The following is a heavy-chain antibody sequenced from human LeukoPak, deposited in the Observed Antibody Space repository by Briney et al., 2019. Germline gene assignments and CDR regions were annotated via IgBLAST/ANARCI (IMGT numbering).Heavy chain of an antibody. CDR3: ARDVHYYGMDV. Sequence: ASVKVSCKASGYTFTIYYMHWVRQAPGQGLEWMGIINPNGGSTSYAQKFQGRLTMTRDTSTSTVYMELSSLRSEDTAVYYCARDVHYYGMDVWGQGTTVTVSS. CDR1: GYTFTIYY. V-gene: IGHV1-46*01. CDR2: INPNGGST. J-gene: IGHJ6*02.